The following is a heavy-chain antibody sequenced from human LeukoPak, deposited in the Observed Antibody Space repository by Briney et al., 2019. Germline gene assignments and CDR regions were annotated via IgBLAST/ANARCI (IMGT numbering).Heavy chain of an antibody. V-gene: IGHV1-8*01. CDR3: ARGGRDYGDYGRWFDP. J-gene: IGHJ5*02. CDR1: GYTFTSYD. D-gene: IGHD4-17*01. CDR2: MNPNSGNT. Sequence: ASVKVSCKASGYTFTSYDINWVRQATGQGLEWMGWMNPNSGNTGYAQKFQGRVTMTRNTSISTAYMELSSLRSEDTAVYYCARGGRDYGDYGRWFDPWGQGTLVTVSS.